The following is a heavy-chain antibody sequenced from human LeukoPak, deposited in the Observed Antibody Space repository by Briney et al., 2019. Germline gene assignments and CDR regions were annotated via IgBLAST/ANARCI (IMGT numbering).Heavy chain of an antibody. CDR3: ARTYSGYDVWFDP. D-gene: IGHD5-12*01. CDR2: IIPIFGTA. Sequence: GASVKVSCKASGGTFSSYAISWVRQAPGQGLEWMGGIIPIFGTANYAQKFQGRVTITADESTSTAYMELSSLRSEDTAVYYCARTYSGYDVWFDPWGQGTLVTVSS. J-gene: IGHJ5*02. CDR1: GGTFSSYA. V-gene: IGHV1-69*13.